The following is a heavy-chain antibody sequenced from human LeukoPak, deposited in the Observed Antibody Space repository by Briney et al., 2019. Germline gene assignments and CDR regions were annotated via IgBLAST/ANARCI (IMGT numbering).Heavy chain of an antibody. Sequence: SVKVSCKASGGAFSSYTISWVRQAPGQGLEWMGGIIPIFGTANYAQKFQGRVTITTDESTSTAYMELSSLRSEDTAVYYCARSALWFGSDNYFDYWGQGTLVTVSS. D-gene: IGHD3-10*01. J-gene: IGHJ4*02. CDR2: IIPIFGTA. CDR3: ARSALWFGSDNYFDY. V-gene: IGHV1-69*05. CDR1: GGAFSSYT.